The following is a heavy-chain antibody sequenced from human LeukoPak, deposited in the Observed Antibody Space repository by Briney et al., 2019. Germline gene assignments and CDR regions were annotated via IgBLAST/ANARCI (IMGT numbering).Heavy chain of an antibody. J-gene: IGHJ4*02. CDR1: GASISSYY. CDR2: IYYSGST. Sequence: SETLSLTCAVSGASISSYYWSWIRQPPGKGLEWIGYIYYSGSTNFHPSLKSRVTKSLDTSKNRFSLKLSSVTAADTAVYYCARGGVYFDYWGQGTLVTVSS. V-gene: IGHV4-59*01. CDR3: ARGGVYFDY.